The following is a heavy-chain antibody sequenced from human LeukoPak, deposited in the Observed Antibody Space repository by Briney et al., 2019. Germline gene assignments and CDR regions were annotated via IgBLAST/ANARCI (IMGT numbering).Heavy chain of an antibody. CDR1: GNIFNNDD. D-gene: IGHD3-3*01. Sequence: ASVKVSCKATGNIFNNDDINWVRQATGQGLEWMGWMTPNSDNTGSAQKFQGRLTFTRNASINTAYMKLSSLRSEDTAVYYCASASRYDSWSGPLDYWGQGILVTVSS. J-gene: IGHJ4*02. V-gene: IGHV1-8*03. CDR3: ASASRYDSWSGPLDY. CDR2: MTPNSDNT.